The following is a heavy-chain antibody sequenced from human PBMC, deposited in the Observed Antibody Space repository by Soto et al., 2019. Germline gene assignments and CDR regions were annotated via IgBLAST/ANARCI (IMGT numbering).Heavy chain of an antibody. J-gene: IGHJ3*02. V-gene: IGHV3-15*07. CDR3: TTDGTVIVVVTYDAFDI. D-gene: IGHD3-22*01. CDR2: IKSKTDGGTT. Sequence: GGSMRLSCAASGFTFSNAWRNWVRQAPGKGLEWVGRIKSKTDGGTTDNAAPVKGRFTISRDDSKNTLYLQMNSLKTEDTAVYYCTTDGTVIVVVTYDAFDIWGQGAMVTVSS. CDR1: GFTFSNAW.